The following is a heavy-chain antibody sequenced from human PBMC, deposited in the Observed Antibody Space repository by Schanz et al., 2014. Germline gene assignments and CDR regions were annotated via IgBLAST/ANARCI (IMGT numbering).Heavy chain of an antibody. V-gene: IGHV3-66*01. Sequence: EGQLAESGGGLVQPGGSLRLSCAVSGFTVSSNHMSWVRQAPGKGLEWVSVIDSGIGAYYADSVKDRFTVSRDNSENTLYLQMNSLSADDTAVFYCAKGMGYCSGGTCYDYYYYGLDVWGQGTTVTVSS. CDR3: AKGMGYCSGGTCYDYYYYGLDV. CDR2: IDSGIGA. J-gene: IGHJ6*02. D-gene: IGHD2-15*01. CDR1: GFTVSSNH.